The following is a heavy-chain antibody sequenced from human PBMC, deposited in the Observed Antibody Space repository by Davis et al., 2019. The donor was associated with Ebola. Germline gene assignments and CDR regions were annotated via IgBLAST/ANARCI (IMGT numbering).Heavy chain of an antibody. Sequence: PGGSLRLSCAASGFTFSSYSTNWVRQAPGKGLEWVSYISSSSSTIYYADSVKGRFTISRDNAKNSLYLQMNSLRDEDTAVYYCARDAYSYGYKGPYGMDVWGQGTTVTVSS. CDR1: GFTFSSYS. D-gene: IGHD5-18*01. V-gene: IGHV3-48*02. CDR2: ISSSSSTI. J-gene: IGHJ6*02. CDR3: ARDAYSYGYKGPYGMDV.